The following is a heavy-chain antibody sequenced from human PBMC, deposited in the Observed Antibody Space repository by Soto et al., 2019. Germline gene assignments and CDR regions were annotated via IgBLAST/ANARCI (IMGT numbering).Heavy chain of an antibody. CDR1: GFNFKKIA. Sequence: GSLRLSCVASGFNFKKIAMSWVRQAPGEGLEWVSGISCCGGSTSYADSVKGRFSIARDDSTNTLSLQMNNLRVEDTAQYYCAKADGEQWLLPHLDKWGQGTLVTVSS. CDR2: ISCCGGST. D-gene: IGHD6-19*01. V-gene: IGHV3-23*01. CDR3: AKADGEQWLLPHLDK. J-gene: IGHJ4*02.